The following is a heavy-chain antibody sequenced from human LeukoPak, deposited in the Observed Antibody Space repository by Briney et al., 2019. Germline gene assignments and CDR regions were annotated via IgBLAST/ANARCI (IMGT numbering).Heavy chain of an antibody. CDR1: GFTFSSYA. CDR3: AKALRYFDWLLPPFDY. J-gene: IGHJ4*02. CDR2: ISGSGGST. D-gene: IGHD3-9*01. Sequence: GGSLRLSCAASGFTFSSYAMSWVRQAPGKGLEWVSAISGSGGSTYYADSVKGRFTISRDYSKNTLYLQMSSLRAEDTAVYYCAKALRYFDWLLPPFDYWGQGTLVTVSS. V-gene: IGHV3-23*01.